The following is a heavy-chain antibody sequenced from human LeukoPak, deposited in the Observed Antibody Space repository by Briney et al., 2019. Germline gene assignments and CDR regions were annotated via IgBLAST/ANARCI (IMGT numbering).Heavy chain of an antibody. CDR2: INHSGST. J-gene: IGHJ4*02. CDR1: GGSFSGYY. CDR3: ARWATIHYYFDY. V-gene: IGHV4-34*01. Sequence: SETLSLTCAVYGGSFSGYYWSWIRQPPGKGLEWIGEINHSGSTNYNPSLKSRVTISVDTSKNQFSLKLSSVTAADTAVYYCARWATIHYYFDYWGQGTLVTVSS. D-gene: IGHD2-2*02.